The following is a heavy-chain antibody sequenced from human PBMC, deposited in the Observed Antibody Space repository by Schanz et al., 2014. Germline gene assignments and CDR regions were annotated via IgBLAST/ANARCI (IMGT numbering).Heavy chain of an antibody. CDR2: MNPNSGNP. J-gene: IGHJ4*02. CDR3: ARGRTFDY. V-gene: IGHV1-8*02. Sequence: VQLEQSGAEVKKPGSSVKVSCKASGGTFSSYTISWVRQAPGQGLEWLGWMNPNSGNPGFAQKFRGRVTMTRNTSMSTAYIELHILTSEDTAVYYCARGRTFDYWGQGTLVTVSS. CDR1: GGTFSSYT.